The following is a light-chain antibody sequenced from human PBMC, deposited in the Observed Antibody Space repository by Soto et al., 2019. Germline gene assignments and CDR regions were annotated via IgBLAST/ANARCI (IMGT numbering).Light chain of an antibody. CDR3: QQLNTYPYT. CDR1: QGITTY. J-gene: IGKJ2*01. Sequence: DIQLTQSPSFLSASVGDRVIITCRASQGITTYLAWYQQRPGKAPKLLIYAASTLEGGVPSRFSGSGSGTEFTLTISGLQPEDFATYYCQQLNTYPYTFGQRTKLQIK. V-gene: IGKV1-9*01. CDR2: AAS.